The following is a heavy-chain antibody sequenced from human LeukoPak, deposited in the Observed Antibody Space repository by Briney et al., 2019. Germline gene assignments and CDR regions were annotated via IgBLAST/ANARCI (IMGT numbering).Heavy chain of an antibody. CDR3: AKMLYSILKHGEPHDH. V-gene: IGHV3-23*01. D-gene: IGHD6-13*01. J-gene: IGHJ4*02. CDR2: ISDSDDR. CDR1: GFTFSTYA. Sequence: GGSLRLSCAASGFTFSTYAMSWVRQAPGKGLEWVSGISDSDDRYYADSVKGRFTVSRDNPKNMLYPQLNSLRAEDTAVYYCAKMLYSILKHGEPHDHWGQGTLVTVSS.